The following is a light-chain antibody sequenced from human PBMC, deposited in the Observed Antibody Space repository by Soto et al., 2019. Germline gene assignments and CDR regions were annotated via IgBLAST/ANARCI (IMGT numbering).Light chain of an antibody. CDR2: EVT. Sequence: QSVLTQPASVSGSPGQSITISCTGTSSDIGGYNYVSWYQQHPGKAPKLMLYEVTNRPSGVSDRFSGSKSGNTASLTISGLPDEDEADYYCSFCRGGTPSVFGGGTKLTVL. J-gene: IGLJ3*02. CDR3: SFCRGGTPSV. V-gene: IGLV2-14*01. CDR1: SSDIGGYNY.